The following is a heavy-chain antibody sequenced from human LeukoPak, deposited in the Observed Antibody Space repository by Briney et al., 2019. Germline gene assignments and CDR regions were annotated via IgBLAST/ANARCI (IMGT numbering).Heavy chain of an antibody. J-gene: IGHJ4*02. CDR3: ARILGLTLDY. CDR2: ISLGGETR. D-gene: IGHD3-16*01. Sequence: PGGSLRLSCAASGFTFSSAWMSWVRQAPGKGLEWVSYISLGGETRYCADSVRGRFTISRDAAGNSLYLQMNSLRDEDTAVYYCARILGLTLDYWGPGTLVTVSS. V-gene: IGHV3-48*02. CDR1: GFTFSSAW.